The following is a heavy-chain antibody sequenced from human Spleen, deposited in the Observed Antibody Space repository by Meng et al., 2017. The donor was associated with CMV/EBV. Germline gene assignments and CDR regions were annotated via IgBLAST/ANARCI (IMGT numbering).Heavy chain of an antibody. Sequence: KVSCKASGYTFTGYYMHWVRQAPGQGLEWMGWINPNSGGTNYAQKFQGRVTMTRDTSISTAYMELSRLRSDDTAVYYCARVHYYDSSGYYPGYYYYYGMDVWGQGTTVTVSS. J-gene: IGHJ6*02. CDR1: GYTFTGYY. D-gene: IGHD3-22*01. V-gene: IGHV1-2*02. CDR3: ARVHYYDSSGYYPGYYYYYGMDV. CDR2: INPNSGGT.